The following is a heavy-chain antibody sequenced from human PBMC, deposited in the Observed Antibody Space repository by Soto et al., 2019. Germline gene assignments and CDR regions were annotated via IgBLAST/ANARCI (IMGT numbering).Heavy chain of an antibody. CDR3: AKDNFAYYYYYMDV. V-gene: IGHV3-9*01. Sequence: EVQLVESGGGLVHPGRSLRLSCAASGFTFDDYAMHWVRQAPGKGLEWVSSISWNSGDIGYADSVKGRFTISRDNAKNSLYLQMNSLRAEDTALYYCAKDNFAYYYYYMDVWGKGTTVTVSS. J-gene: IGHJ6*03. CDR1: GFTFDDYA. CDR2: ISWNSGDI.